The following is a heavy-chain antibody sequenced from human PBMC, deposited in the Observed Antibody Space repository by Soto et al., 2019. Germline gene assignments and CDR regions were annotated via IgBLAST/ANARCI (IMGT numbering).Heavy chain of an antibody. D-gene: IGHD6-13*01. Sequence: GGSLRLSCAASGFTFSSYGMHWVRQAPGNGLEWVAVISYDGSIKYYADSVKGRFTISRYNSKNTLYLQMNSLRAEDTAVYYCAKDPVAAGLFDYWGQGTLVTVSS. J-gene: IGHJ4*02. CDR2: ISYDGSIK. CDR3: AKDPVAAGLFDY. V-gene: IGHV3-30*18. CDR1: GFTFSSYG.